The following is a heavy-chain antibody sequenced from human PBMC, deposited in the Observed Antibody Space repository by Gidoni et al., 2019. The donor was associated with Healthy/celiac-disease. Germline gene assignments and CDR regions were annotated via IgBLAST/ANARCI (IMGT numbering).Heavy chain of an antibody. D-gene: IGHD3-3*01. Sequence: QVQLVESGGGVVQPGRYLSLYWAASGFTFRSFGMHWARQAPGKGLEWVAVIWYDGSNKYYADSVKGRFTISRDNSKNTLYLQMNSLRAEDTAVYYCARAIKGFLESYGYYGMDVWGQGTTVTVSS. J-gene: IGHJ6*02. V-gene: IGHV3-33*01. CDR3: ARAIKGFLESYGYYGMDV. CDR2: IWYDGSNK. CDR1: GFTFRSFG.